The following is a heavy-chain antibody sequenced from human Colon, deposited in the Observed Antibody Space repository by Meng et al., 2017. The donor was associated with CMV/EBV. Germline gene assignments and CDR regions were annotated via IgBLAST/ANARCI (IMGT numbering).Heavy chain of an antibody. CDR3: ARGGYSIRWTKDH. D-gene: IGHD5-12*01. Sequence: GESLKISCAASGFSFNGYSIYWVRQTPGKGLEWVAVISNDGSEKDLADSVKGRFTISRDNSKNTVRLQMNSLRPEDTGVYFCARGGYSIRWTKDHWGQGTVVTVSS. CDR1: GFSFNGYS. CDR2: ISNDGSEK. J-gene: IGHJ4*02. V-gene: IGHV3-30*04.